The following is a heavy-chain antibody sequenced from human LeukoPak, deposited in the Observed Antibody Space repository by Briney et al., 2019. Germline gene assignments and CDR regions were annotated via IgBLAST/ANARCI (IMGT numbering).Heavy chain of an antibody. D-gene: IGHD3-10*01. CDR3: AKTDYGSGSYLGREP. V-gene: IGHV3-30*18. J-gene: IGHJ5*02. Sequence: GGSLRLSCAASGFTFSSYGMHWVRQAPGKGLEWVAVISYDGSNKYYADSVKGRFTISRDNSKNTLYLQMNSLRAEDTAVYYCAKTDYGSGSYLGREPWGQGTLVTVSS. CDR1: GFTFSSYG. CDR2: ISYDGSNK.